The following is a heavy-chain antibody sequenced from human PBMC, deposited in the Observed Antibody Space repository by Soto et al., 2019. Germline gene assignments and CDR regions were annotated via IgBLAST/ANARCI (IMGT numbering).Heavy chain of an antibody. CDR1: GGSIRSNHW. CDR3: ARREYGMDV. J-gene: IGHJ6*02. V-gene: IGHV4-4*02. CDR2: IFHIGHT. Sequence: QVQLQESGPGLVKPSGTLSLTCVVSGGSIRSNHWWSWVRQTPGKGLEWIEEIFHIGHTNYNPSLKGRVTISLDQSKNQFSLKMTSMTAADTAVFYCARREYGMDVWGQGTTVTVSS.